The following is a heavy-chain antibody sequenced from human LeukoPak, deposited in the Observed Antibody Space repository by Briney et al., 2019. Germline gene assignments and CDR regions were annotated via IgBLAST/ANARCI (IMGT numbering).Heavy chain of an antibody. D-gene: IGHD6-19*01. CDR1: GGTFSSYA. CDR2: INTSSGNP. CDR3: ARGRAVVGTGGYFDY. V-gene: IGHV7-4-1*02. J-gene: IGHJ4*02. Sequence: ASVKVSCKASGGTFSSYAIIWVRQAPGQGLGWMGCINTSSGNPTYAHRFTRRLVFSLDTHDRTAYWQISSLRAEDTAVYYCARGRAVVGTGGYFDYWGQGTLVTVSS.